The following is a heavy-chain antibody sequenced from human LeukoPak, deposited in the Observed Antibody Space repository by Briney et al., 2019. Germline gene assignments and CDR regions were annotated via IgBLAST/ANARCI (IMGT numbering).Heavy chain of an antibody. CDR1: GFTISSYA. CDR3: ARNFDY. V-gene: IGHV3-33*08. J-gene: IGHJ4*02. Sequence: GGSLRLSCAASGFTISSYAMSWVHQAPGKGLEWVAVIWYDGSNKYYADSVKGRFTISRDNSKNTLYLQMNSLRAEDTAVYYCARNFDYWGQGTLVTVSS. CDR2: IWYDGSNK.